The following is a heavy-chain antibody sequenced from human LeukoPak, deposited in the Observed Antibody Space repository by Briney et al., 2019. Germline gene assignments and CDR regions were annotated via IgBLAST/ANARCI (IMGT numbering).Heavy chain of an antibody. J-gene: IGHJ3*02. V-gene: IGHV4-59*08. Sequence: SETLSLTCTVSGGSISSYYWSWIRQPPGKGLEWIGYIYYSGSTNYNPSLKSRVTISVDTSKNQFSLKLSSVTAADTAVYYCARNLYSGSYLDAFDIWGQGTMVTVSS. CDR3: ARNLYSGSYLDAFDI. CDR2: IYYSGST. CDR1: GGSISSYY. D-gene: IGHD1-26*01.